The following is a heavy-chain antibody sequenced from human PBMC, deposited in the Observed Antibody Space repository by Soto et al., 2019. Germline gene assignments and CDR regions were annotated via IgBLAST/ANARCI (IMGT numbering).Heavy chain of an antibody. J-gene: IGHJ4*02. V-gene: IGHV4-39*01. CDR3: ARSPAPATMITVTDY. CDR2: IYYSGST. D-gene: IGHD5-12*01. Sequence: QLQLQESGPGLVKPSETLSLTCTVSGGSISSSSYYWGWFRQRPGKGLEWIGSIYYSGSTYYNPSLKRGVTISVDTSKNLFALKPSSVTAPDTAVYYCARSPAPATMITVTDYWGQGTLVTVSS. CDR1: GGSISSSSYY.